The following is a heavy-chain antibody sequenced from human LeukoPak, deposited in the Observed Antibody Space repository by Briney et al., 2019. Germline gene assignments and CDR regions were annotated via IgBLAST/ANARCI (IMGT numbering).Heavy chain of an antibody. V-gene: IGHV3-53*01. CDR1: GFTVSSNY. CDR2: IYSGGSR. J-gene: IGHJ4*02. CDR3: ARSAPLGTHQYYLGY. Sequence: GGSLRLSCAASGFTVSSNYMSWVRQAPGKGLEWVSVIYSGGSRYYADSVKGRFSLSRDNSRNALYLQMNSLRADDTAVYYCARSAPLGTHQYYLGYWGQGTLVTVSS. D-gene: IGHD3-16*01.